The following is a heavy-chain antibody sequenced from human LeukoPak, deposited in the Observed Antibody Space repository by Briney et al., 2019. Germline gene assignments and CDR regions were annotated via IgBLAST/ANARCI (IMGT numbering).Heavy chain of an antibody. CDR2: IIPIFGTA. D-gene: IGHD6-13*01. V-gene: IGHV1-69*05. CDR1: GGTFSSYA. J-gene: IGHJ4*02. CDR3: ARAIRYSSSWEYFDY. Sequence: GSSVKVSCKPSGGTFSSYAITWVRQAPGQGLEWMGRIIPIFGTANYAQKFQGRVTITTDESTSTAYMELSSLTSEDTAVYYCARAIRYSSSWEYFDYWGQGTLVTVSS.